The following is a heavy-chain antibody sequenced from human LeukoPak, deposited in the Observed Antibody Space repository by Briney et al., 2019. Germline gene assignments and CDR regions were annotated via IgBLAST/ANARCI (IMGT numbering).Heavy chain of an antibody. V-gene: IGHV1-46*01. CDR2: INPSGGST. CDR1: GYTFTSYY. D-gene: IGHD2-21*01. Sequence: ASVKVSCKASGYTFTSYYMHWVRQAPGQGLEWMGIINPSGGSTTYAQMFQGRVTMTRDTSTRTVYMELSSLGSEDTAAYYCAREGEVIVTDNLFYWGQGTLVTVSS. CDR3: AREGEVIVTDNLFY. J-gene: IGHJ4*02.